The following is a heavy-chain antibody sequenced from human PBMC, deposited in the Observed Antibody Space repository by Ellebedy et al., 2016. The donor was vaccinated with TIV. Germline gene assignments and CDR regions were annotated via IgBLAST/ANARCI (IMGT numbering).Heavy chain of an antibody. V-gene: IGHV4-4*07. CDR1: GYSISSGYY. D-gene: IGHD5-24*01. CDR2: IYTSGST. Sequence: SETLSLTXTVSGYSISSGYYWSWIRQPAGKGLEWIGRIYTSGSTNYNPSLKSRVTMSVDTSKNQFSLKLSSVTAADTAVYYCARDGYTYYMDVWGKGTTVTVSS. CDR3: ARDGYTYYMDV. J-gene: IGHJ6*03.